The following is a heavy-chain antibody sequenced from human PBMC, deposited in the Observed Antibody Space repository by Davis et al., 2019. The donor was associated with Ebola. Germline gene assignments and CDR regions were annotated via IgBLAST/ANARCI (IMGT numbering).Heavy chain of an antibody. CDR3: ARGRASSGYYSLDFGY. V-gene: IGHV1-3*01. CDR2: INAGNGNT. CDR1: GYTFTSYA. D-gene: IGHD3-22*01. Sequence: AASVKVSCKASGYTFTSYAMHWVRQAPGQRLEWMGWINAGNGNTKYSQKFQGRVTITRDTSASTAYMELSSLRSEDTAVYYCARGRASSGYYSLDFGYWGQGTLVTVSS. J-gene: IGHJ4*02.